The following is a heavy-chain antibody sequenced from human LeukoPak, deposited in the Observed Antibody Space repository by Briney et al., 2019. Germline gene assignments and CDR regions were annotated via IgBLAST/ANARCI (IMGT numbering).Heavy chain of an antibody. Sequence: SGGSLRLSCAASGFTFSDYYMSWIRQAPGKGLEWISYISSSGTTIYYADSVKGRFTISRDNAKNSLYLQMNSLRAEDTAVYYCARDHNGAIRFLEWPLDYWGQGTLVTVSS. D-gene: IGHD3-3*01. V-gene: IGHV3-11*01. J-gene: IGHJ4*02. CDR2: ISSSGTTI. CDR1: GFTFSDYY. CDR3: ARDHNGAIRFLEWPLDY.